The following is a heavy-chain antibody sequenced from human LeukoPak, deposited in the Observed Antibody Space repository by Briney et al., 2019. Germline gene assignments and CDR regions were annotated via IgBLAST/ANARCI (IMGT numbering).Heavy chain of an antibody. D-gene: IGHD3-22*01. Sequence: PSETLSLTCAVYGGSFSGYYWGWIRQPPGKGLEWIGSIYYSGSTYYNPSLKSRVTISVDTSKNQFSLNLSSVTAADTAVYYCARGNSYYDSSDYFPWESFQHWGQGTLVTVSS. V-gene: IGHV4-34*01. CDR1: GGSFSGYY. J-gene: IGHJ1*01. CDR2: IYYSGST. CDR3: ARGNSYYDSSDYFPWESFQH.